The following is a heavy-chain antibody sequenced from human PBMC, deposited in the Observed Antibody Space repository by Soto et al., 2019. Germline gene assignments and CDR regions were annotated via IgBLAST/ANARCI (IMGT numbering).Heavy chain of an antibody. CDR2: IYQSGST. CDR1: GVSISSDGYS. V-gene: IGHV4-30-2*01. CDR3: ARAYYAFWTSYHYGMDV. D-gene: IGHD3-3*01. Sequence: QLQLQESGSGLVKPSQTLSLTCAVSGVSISSDGYSWSWIRQPPGKGLEWIGFIYQSGSTYYNPSLKXRXTXSXXRSKNQFSLKLTSVTAADTAVYYCARAYYAFWTSYHYGMDVWGQGTTVTVSS. J-gene: IGHJ6*02.